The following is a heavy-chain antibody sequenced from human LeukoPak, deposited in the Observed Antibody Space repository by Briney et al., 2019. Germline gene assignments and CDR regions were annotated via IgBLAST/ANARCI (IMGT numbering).Heavy chain of an antibody. D-gene: IGHD3-10*02. CDR3: ARDSRLRSRYDAFDI. CDR2: INPNSGGT. CDR1: GYTFTGYY. V-gene: IGHV1-2*02. J-gene: IGHJ3*02. Sequence: GASVKVSCKASGYTFTGYYMHWVRQAPGQGLEWMGWINPNSGGTNYAQKFQGRVTMTRDTSISTAYMELSRLRSDDTAVYYCARDSRLRSRYDAFDIWGQGTMVTVSS.